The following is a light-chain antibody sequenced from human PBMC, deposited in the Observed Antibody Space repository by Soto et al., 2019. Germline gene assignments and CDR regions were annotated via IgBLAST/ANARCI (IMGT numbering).Light chain of an antibody. J-gene: IGLJ1*01. CDR2: EVT. CDR3: YSFSYCTYV. CDR1: SSNIGSYDL. V-gene: IGLV2-23*02. Sequence: QSVLTQPASVSGSPGQPITISCTGNSSNIGSYDLVSWYQQHPGTAPKLLIYEVTKRPSGVPTRFSGSKSGNTASLTISELQAVDDADYYCYSFSYCTYVFGTGTNFTVL.